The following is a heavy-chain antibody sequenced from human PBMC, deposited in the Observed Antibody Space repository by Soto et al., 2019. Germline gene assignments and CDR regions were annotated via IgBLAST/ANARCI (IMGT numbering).Heavy chain of an antibody. D-gene: IGHD5-12*01. CDR3: EKEIGSGYDSFYFDY. CDR1: GFTFSSYG. J-gene: IGHJ4*02. CDR2: ISYDGSNK. Sequence: QVRLVESGGGVVQPGRSLRLSCAASGFTFSSYGMHWVRQAPGQGLEWVAVISYDGSNKYYADSVKGRFTISRDNSKNTLYLEMNSLIAEYTAVYSCEKEIGSGYDSFYFDYWGQGTLVSVSS. V-gene: IGHV3-30*18.